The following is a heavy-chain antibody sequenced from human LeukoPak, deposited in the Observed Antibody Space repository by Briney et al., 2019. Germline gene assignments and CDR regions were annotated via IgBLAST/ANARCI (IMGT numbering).Heavy chain of an antibody. D-gene: IGHD3-10*01. J-gene: IGHJ5*02. V-gene: IGHV3-33*01. CDR1: GFTFTIYG. CDR2: MWYDGSKT. Sequence: GRSLRLSCAASGFTFTIYGMHWVRQAPGKGLEWVAVMWYDGSKTYYGDSVKGRFTISRDTSTNTLYLQMNGLRAEDTAVYYCARPLERDYSGSGNYYMNNWFDPWGQGTLVTVSS. CDR3: ARPLERDYSGSGNYYMNNWFDP.